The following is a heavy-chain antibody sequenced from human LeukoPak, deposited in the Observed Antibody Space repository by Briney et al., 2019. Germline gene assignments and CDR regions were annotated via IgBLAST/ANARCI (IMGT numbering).Heavy chain of an antibody. D-gene: IGHD1-26*01. J-gene: IGHJ4*02. Sequence: PGGSLRLSCAASGFTFSSYSMNWVRQAPGKGLEWVSYISSSSSTIYYADSVKGRFTISRDNAKNSLYLQMNSLRAEDTAVYYCAEEGSQRGYWGQGTLVTVSS. CDR3: AEEGSQRGY. V-gene: IGHV3-48*01. CDR1: GFTFSSYS. CDR2: ISSSSSTI.